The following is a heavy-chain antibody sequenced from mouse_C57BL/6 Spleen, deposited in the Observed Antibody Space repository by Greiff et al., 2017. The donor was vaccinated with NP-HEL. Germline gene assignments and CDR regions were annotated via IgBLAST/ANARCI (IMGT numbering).Heavy chain of an antibody. CDR1: GYTFTGYW. D-gene: IGHD1-1*01. V-gene: IGHV1-9*01. CDR3: ASRGSSYGYYFDY. J-gene: IGHJ2*01. CDR2: ILPGSGST. Sequence: VQLQQSGAELMKPGASVKLSCKATGYTFTGYWIEWVKQRPGHGLEWIGEILPGSGSTNYNEKFKGKATFTADTSSHTAYMQLSSLTPEDSAIYYCASRGSSYGYYFDYWGQGTTLTVSS.